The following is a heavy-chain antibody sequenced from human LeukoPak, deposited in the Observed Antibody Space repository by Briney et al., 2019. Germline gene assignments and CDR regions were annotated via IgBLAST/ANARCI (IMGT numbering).Heavy chain of an antibody. CDR3: ARGGRSIYYDFWSGYRRPFDY. J-gene: IGHJ4*02. CDR2: IYYSGST. D-gene: IGHD3-3*01. V-gene: IGHV4-31*03. Sequence: PSETLSLTCTVSGGSISSGGYYWSWIRQHPGKGLEWIGYIYYSGSTNYNPSLKSRVTISVDTSKNRFSLKLSSVTAADTAVYYCARGGRSIYYDFWSGYRRPFDYWGQGTLVTVSS. CDR1: GGSISSGGYY.